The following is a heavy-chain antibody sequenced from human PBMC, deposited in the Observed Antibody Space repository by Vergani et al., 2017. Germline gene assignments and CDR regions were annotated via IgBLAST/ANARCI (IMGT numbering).Heavy chain of an antibody. CDR3: AKERGSSWHFSSRVRRGDVFDI. D-gene: IGHD6-13*01. Sequence: EVQLLESGGGLVQPGGSLRLSCAASGFTFSSYAMSWVRQAPGKGLEWVSAISGSGGSTYYADSVKGRFTISRDNSKNTLYLQMNSLRAEDTAVYYCAKERGSSWHFSSRVRRGDVFDIWGQGTMVTVSS. J-gene: IGHJ3*02. V-gene: IGHV3-23*01. CDR2: ISGSGGST. CDR1: GFTFSSYA.